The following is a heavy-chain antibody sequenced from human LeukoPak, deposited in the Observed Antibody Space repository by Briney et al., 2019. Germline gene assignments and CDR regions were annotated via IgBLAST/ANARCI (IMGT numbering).Heavy chain of an antibody. CDR2: LSGSGGST. CDR3: AKHYPGQTYYDSAFDI. V-gene: IGHV3-23*01. J-gene: IGHJ3*02. CDR1: GCTFSNYA. D-gene: IGHD3-22*01. Sequence: GGSLRLSCAASGCTFSNYAMSWVRQAPGKGLGWVSGLSGSGGSTDYADSVKGRYTISRDNSKNTLYLQMNSLRAEDTAVYYCAKHYPGQTYYDSAFDIWGQGTLVTVSS.